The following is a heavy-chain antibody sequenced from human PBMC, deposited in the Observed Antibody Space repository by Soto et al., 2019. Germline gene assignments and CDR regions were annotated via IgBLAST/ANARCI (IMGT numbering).Heavy chain of an antibody. CDR2: ISGSGGST. Sequence: EVQLLESGGGLVQPGGSLRLSCAASGFTFSSYAMSWVRQAPGKGLEWVSAISGSGGSTYYADSVKGRFTISRDNSKNTLYMQINSPRAEDTAVYYCARVHSTSLDYWGQGTLVTVSS. D-gene: IGHD6-13*01. CDR1: GFTFSSYA. J-gene: IGHJ4*02. V-gene: IGHV3-23*01. CDR3: ARVHSTSLDY.